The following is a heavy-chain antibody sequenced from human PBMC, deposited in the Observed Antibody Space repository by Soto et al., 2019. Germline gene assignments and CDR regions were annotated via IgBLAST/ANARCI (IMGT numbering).Heavy chain of an antibody. V-gene: IGHV4-30-2*01. CDR3: ARGDMVRGVIDDAFDI. CDR2: IYHSGST. D-gene: IGHD3-10*01. Sequence: SETLSLTCAVSGGSISSGGYSWSWIRQPPGKGLEWIGYIYHSGSTYYNPSLKSRVTISVDRSKNQFSLKLSSVTAADTAVYYCARGDMVRGVIDDAFDIWGQGTMVTVSS. CDR1: GGSISSGGYS. J-gene: IGHJ3*02.